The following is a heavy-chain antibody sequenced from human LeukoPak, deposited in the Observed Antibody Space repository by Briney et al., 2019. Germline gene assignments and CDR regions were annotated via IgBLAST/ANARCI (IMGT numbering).Heavy chain of an antibody. J-gene: IGHJ4*02. D-gene: IGHD1-26*01. Sequence: ASVKVSCKASGGTFSSYAISWVRQAPGQGLEWMGRIIPILGIANYAQKFQGRVTITADKSTSTAYMELSSLRSEDTAVYYCVRALGGSHYVDYFDYWGQGTLVTVSS. V-gene: IGHV1-69*04. CDR1: GGTFSSYA. CDR2: IIPILGIA. CDR3: VRALGGSHYVDYFDY.